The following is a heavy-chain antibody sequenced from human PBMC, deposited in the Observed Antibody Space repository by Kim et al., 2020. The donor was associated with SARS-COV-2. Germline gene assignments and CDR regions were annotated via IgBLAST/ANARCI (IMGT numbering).Heavy chain of an antibody. J-gene: IGHJ4*02. CDR3: AKKGVVVEYHEDY. D-gene: IGHD2-15*01. V-gene: IGHV3-23*01. Sequence: YADSVKGRFTISKDNSKNTLYLQMNSLRAEDTAVYYCAKKGVVVEYHEDYWGQGTLVTVSS.